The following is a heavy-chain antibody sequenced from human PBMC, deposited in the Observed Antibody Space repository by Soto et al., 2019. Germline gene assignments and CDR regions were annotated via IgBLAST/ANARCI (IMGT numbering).Heavy chain of an antibody. CDR1: GYTFTSYA. Sequence: ASVKVSCKASGYTFTSYAMHWVRQAPGQRLEWMGWINAGNGNTKYSQKFQGRVTITRDTSASTAYMELSSLRSEDTTVYYCASEYCGGDCYSAARYGMDVWGQGTTVTVSS. J-gene: IGHJ6*02. CDR2: INAGNGNT. CDR3: ASEYCGGDCYSAARYGMDV. D-gene: IGHD2-21*02. V-gene: IGHV1-3*01.